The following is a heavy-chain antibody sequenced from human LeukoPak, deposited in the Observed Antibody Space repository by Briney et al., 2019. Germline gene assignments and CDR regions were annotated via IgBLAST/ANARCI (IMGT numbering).Heavy chain of an antibody. J-gene: IGHJ4*02. CDR3: AGNSILTGYYLFDY. CDR2: ISSSATTI. V-gene: IGHV3-48*04. D-gene: IGHD3-9*01. Sequence: GGSLRLSCAASGFTFSSCSMNWVRQAPGKGLEWVSYISSSATTIYYAESVKGRFTISRDNAKNPLYLQMNSLRAEDTAVYYCAGNSILTGYYLFDYWGQGTLVTVSS. CDR1: GFTFSSCS.